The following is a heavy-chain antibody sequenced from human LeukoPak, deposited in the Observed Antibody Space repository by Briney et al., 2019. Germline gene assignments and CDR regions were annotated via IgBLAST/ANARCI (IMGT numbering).Heavy chain of an antibody. V-gene: IGHV3-13*01. CDR1: GFTFTTYD. D-gene: IGHD3-10*01. J-gene: IGHJ5*02. CDR2: IGTTGDT. Sequence: GGSLRLSCAASGFTFTTYDMHWVRQATGKGLEWVSAIGTTGDTYYPGSVKGRFTISRENAKNSLYLQMNSLRAGDTAVYYCARDLVVRGRWSWFDPRGQGTLVTVSS. CDR3: ARDLVVRGRWSWFDP.